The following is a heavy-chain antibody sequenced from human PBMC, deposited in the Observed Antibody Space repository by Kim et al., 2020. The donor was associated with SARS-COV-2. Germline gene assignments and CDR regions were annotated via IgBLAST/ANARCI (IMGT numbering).Heavy chain of an antibody. Sequence: ADSMKGRFTIARDNAKNSLYLQMNSRRAEDTAVYYWAGVDNYYGSGTYVGWGQGTLVTVSS. CDR3: AGVDNYYGSGTYVG. D-gene: IGHD3-10*01. J-gene: IGHJ4*02. V-gene: IGHV3-21*01.